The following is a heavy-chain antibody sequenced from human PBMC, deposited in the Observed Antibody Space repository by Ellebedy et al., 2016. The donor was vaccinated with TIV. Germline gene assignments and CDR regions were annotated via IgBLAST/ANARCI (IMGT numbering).Heavy chain of an antibody. CDR3: YGRGDFDY. CDR1: GFSFSDYA. D-gene: IGHD4-17*01. V-gene: IGHV3-23*01. CDR2: ISGSGRTT. Sequence: GESLKISXAPSGFSFSDYAMSWVRRAPGKGLEWVSGISGSGRTTSYADSVKGRFTISRDNAKNSLSLQMNSLTAEDTAMYYCYGRGDFDYWGQGTLVTVSS. J-gene: IGHJ4*02.